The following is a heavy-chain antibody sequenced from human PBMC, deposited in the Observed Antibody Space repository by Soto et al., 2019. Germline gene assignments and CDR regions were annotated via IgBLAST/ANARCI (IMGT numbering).Heavy chain of an antibody. CDR1: GGSMNTYY. CDR2: IYSSGAI. CDR3: AREERDYDWGMDV. V-gene: IGHV4-4*07. Sequence: SETLSLTCTVSGGSMNTYYWSWIRQPAGKGLEWIGRIYSSGAINYNPSLNSRVTMSVDTSRNQFSLILNSVTAADAAVYYCAREERDYDWGMDVWGQGTTVT. D-gene: IGHD3-16*01. J-gene: IGHJ6*02.